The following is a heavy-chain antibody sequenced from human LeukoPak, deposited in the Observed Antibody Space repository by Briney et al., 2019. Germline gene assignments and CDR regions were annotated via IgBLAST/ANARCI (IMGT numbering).Heavy chain of an antibody. CDR2: ITGNGFET. CDR3: AREGLERIFHFDY. V-gene: IGHV3-23*01. CDR1: GFTFDSHA. D-gene: IGHD1-1*01. Sequence: PGGSLRLSCAASGFTFDSHAMAWVRQAPGAGLEWVSGITGNGFETFYADPVGGRFTISRDNSKNTLYLQMNSLRAEDTALYYCAREGLERIFHFDYWGQGTLVTVSS. J-gene: IGHJ4*02.